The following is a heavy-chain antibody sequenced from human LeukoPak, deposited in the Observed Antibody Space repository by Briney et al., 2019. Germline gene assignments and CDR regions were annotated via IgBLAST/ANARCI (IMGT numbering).Heavy chain of an antibody. CDR1: GFTFSSYW. J-gene: IGHJ4*02. Sequence: GGSLRLSCAASGFTFSSYWMHWVRQAPGEGLVWVSRINSDGSSTSYADSVKGRFTISRDNAKNTLYLQMNSLRAEDTAVYYCARDDHPYYFDYWGQGTLVTVSS. V-gene: IGHV3-74*01. CDR2: INSDGSST. CDR3: ARDDHPYYFDY.